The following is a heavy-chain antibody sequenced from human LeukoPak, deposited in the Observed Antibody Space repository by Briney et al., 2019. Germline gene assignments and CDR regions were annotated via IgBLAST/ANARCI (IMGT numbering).Heavy chain of an antibody. D-gene: IGHD3-16*01. V-gene: IGHV3-30*18. CDR1: GFTFSSYG. CDR3: ANLGNY. CDR2: ISYGGSNK. J-gene: IGHJ4*02. Sequence: GRSLRLSCAASGFTFSSYGMHWGRQAPGKGLEWVAVISYGGSNKYYADSVKGRFTISRDNSKNTLYLQMSSLRAEDTAVYYCANLGNYWGQGTLVTVSS.